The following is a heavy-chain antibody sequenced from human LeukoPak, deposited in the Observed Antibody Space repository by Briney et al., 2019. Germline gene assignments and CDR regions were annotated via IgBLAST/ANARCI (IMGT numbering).Heavy chain of an antibody. CDR1: GFTFSSYA. D-gene: IGHD3-22*01. J-gene: IGHJ4*02. V-gene: IGHV3-23*01. CDR3: AKDIMVENYYDSSGYYPY. CDR2: ISGSGGST. Sequence: PGGSLRLSCAASGFTFSSYAMCWVRQAPGKGLEWVSAISGSGGSTYYADSVKGRFTISRDNSKNTLYLQMNSLRAEDTAVYYCAKDIMVENYYDSSGYYPYWGQGTLVTVSS.